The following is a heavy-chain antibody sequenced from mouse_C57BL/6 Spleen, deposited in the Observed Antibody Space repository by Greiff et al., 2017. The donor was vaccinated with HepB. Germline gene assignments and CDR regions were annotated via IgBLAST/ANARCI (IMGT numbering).Heavy chain of an antibody. J-gene: IGHJ4*01. Sequence: QVQLQQSGPELVKPGASVKLSCKASGYTFTSYDINWVKQRPGQELEWIGWIYHRDGSTKYNEKFKRKATLTVDTSSSTAYMELHSLTSEDSAVYFCATPYSSGHVGDYAMDYWGQGTSVTVSS. D-gene: IGHD3-2*02. CDR1: GYTFTSYD. CDR3: ATPYSSGHVGDYAMDY. CDR2: IYHRDGST. V-gene: IGHV1-85*01.